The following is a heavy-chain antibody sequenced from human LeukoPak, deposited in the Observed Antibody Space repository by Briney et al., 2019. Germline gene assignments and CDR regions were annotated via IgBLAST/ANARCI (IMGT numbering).Heavy chain of an antibody. V-gene: IGHV3-21*01. CDR3: ARGRTRITMIVVSSYYFDY. CDR2: ISSSSSYI. Sequence: GGSLRLSCAASGFTFSSYSMNWVRQAPGKGLEWVSSISSSSSYIYYADSVKGRFTISRDNAKNSLYLQMNSLRAEDTAVYYCARGRTRITMIVVSSYYFDYWGQGTLVTVSS. CDR1: GFTFSSYS. D-gene: IGHD3-22*01. J-gene: IGHJ4*02.